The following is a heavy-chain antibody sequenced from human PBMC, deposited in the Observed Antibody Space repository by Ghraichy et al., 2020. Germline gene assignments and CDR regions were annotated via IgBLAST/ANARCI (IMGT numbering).Heavy chain of an antibody. V-gene: IGHV1-18*04. D-gene: IGHD6-19*01. CDR2: ISTYNAHT. Sequence: ASVKVSCEASGYTFISYGITWVRQAPGQGLEWMGWISTYNAHTNYAQKLQGRLTMTTDTSTSTAYMELRSLRSDDTAVYFCARGGIAVRYFDLWGRGTLVTVSS. CDR1: GYTFISYG. CDR3: ARGGIAVRYFDL. J-gene: IGHJ2*01.